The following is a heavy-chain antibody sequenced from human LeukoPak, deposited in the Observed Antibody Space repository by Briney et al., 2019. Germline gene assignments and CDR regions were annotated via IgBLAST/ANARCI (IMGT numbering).Heavy chain of an antibody. CDR1: GFTFSSYA. CDR3: AKTPGYGDYSTDV. V-gene: IGHV3-23*01. CDR2: ISGSGVNT. Sequence: HPGGSLRLSCAASGFTFSSYAMNWVRQAPGKGLEWVSTISGSGVNTYFADSVKGRFTISRDNSKNTLYLQMNTLRAEDTAVYYCAKTPGYGDYSTDVWGKGTRVTVSS. D-gene: IGHD4-17*01. J-gene: IGHJ6*03.